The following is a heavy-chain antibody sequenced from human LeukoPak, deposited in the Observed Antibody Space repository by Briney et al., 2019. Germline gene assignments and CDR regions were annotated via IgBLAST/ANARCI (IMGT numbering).Heavy chain of an antibody. CDR2: INPNSGGT. Sequence: ASVKVSCKASGYTFTGYYMHWVRLAPGQGLEWMGWINPNSGGTNYAQKFQGWVTMTRDTSISTAYMELCRLRSDDTAVYYCARGGITGTTRGPTRLNDAFDIWGQGTMVTVSS. J-gene: IGHJ3*02. CDR3: ARGGITGTTRGPTRLNDAFDI. CDR1: GYTFTGYY. V-gene: IGHV1-2*04. D-gene: IGHD1-20*01.